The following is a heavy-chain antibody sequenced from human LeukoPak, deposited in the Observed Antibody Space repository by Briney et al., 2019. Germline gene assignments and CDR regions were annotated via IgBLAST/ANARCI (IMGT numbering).Heavy chain of an antibody. CDR3: AKTGIFGVVISPDFDY. V-gene: IGHV3-30*18. D-gene: IGHD3-3*01. Sequence: PGGSLRLSCAASGFTFSSYGMHWVRQAPGKGLEGVAVISYDGSNKYYADSVKGRCTISRDNSKNTLYMQMNSLRAEDTAVYYCAKTGIFGVVISPDFDYWGQGTLVTVSS. CDR2: ISYDGSNK. CDR1: GFTFSSYG. J-gene: IGHJ4*02.